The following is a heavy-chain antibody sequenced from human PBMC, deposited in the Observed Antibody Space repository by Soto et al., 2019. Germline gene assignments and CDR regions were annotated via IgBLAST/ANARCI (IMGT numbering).Heavy chain of an antibody. CDR3: AKNYYFDN. J-gene: IGHJ4*02. CDR1: GFTFSNYA. CDR2: IGTGGDT. Sequence: EVQLLESGGGLVQPGGSLRLSCAASGFTFSNYAMNWLRQAPGKGLEWGSSIGTGGDTNYADSVKGRFTISRDKSRNTLYLHMNSLRAEDTALYYCAKNYYFDNWGQGTLVTVSS. V-gene: IGHV3-23*01.